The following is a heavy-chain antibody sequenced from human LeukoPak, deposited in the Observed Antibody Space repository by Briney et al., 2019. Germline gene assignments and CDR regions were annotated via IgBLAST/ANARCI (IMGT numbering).Heavy chain of an antibody. CDR2: ITSDGSIT. CDR3: ARAAGATDYFDY. CDR1: GFAFSSYW. V-gene: IGHV3-74*01. J-gene: IGHJ4*02. Sequence: GGSLRLSCAASGFAFSSYWMHWVRQPPGKGLLWVSRITSDGSITRYADSVKGRFTISRDNAKNTLYLQMNSLRAEDTAVYYCARAAGATDYFDYWGQGTLVTVSS. D-gene: IGHD1-26*01.